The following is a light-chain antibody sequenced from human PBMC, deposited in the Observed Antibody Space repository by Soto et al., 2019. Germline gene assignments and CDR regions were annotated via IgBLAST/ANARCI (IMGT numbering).Light chain of an antibody. V-gene: IGKV3-11*01. J-gene: IGKJ4*01. CDR2: DAS. CDR3: QQRSSPVIT. CDR1: QSVSSY. Sequence: EIVLTQSPATLSLSPGERATLSCRASQSVSSYLAWYQQKPGQAPRLLIYDASNRATGIPARFSGSGSGTDFTLTISSLEPEDFAVYYCQQRSSPVITFGGGTKVEIK.